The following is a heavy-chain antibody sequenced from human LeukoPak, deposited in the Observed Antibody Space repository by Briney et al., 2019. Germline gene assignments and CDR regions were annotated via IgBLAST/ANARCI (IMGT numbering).Heavy chain of an antibody. D-gene: IGHD5-24*01. CDR2: ISSSSSYI. Sequence: GGPLRLSCAASGFTFSSYSMNWVRQAPGKGLEWVSSISSSSSYIYYADSVKGRFTISRDNAKNSLYLQMNSLRAEDTAVYYCARGKRWLQILDYWGQGTLVTVSS. CDR1: GFTFSSYS. J-gene: IGHJ4*02. V-gene: IGHV3-21*01. CDR3: ARGKRWLQILDY.